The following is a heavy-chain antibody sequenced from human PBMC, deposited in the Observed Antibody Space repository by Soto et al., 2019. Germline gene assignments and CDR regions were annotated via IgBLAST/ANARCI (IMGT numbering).Heavy chain of an antibody. CDR3: ARHRIEVVWRGFDF. J-gene: IGHJ4*02. V-gene: IGHV4-59*08. Sequence: PSETLSLTCTVSGGAINSYYWTWIRQPPGKGLQWIGSSSYNGGTFYNPSLKGRVVISFDTSKKQSSLQVTSVTAADTAVYFCARHRIEVVWRGFDFWGQGSPVTVSS. CDR2: SSYNGGT. CDR1: GGAINSYY. D-gene: IGHD3-10*01.